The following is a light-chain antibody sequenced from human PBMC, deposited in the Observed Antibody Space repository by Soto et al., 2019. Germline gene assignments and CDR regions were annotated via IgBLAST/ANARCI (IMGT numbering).Light chain of an antibody. CDR1: QGIGTD. CDR3: LQHHTYPIT. CDR2: FAS. J-gene: IGKJ5*01. V-gene: IGKV1-17*01. Sequence: DIQMTQSPSSLSASVGDRVTITCRASQGIGTDLAWYQQKPGNAPKRLIYFASSLQSGVPLRFRGSGSGTECPLAISSLQPEDFATYYCLQHHTYPITFGQGTRLDIK.